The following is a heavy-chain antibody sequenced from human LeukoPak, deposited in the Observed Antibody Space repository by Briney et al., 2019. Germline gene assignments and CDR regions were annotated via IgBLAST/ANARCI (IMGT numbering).Heavy chain of an antibody. D-gene: IGHD4-17*01. J-gene: IGHJ5*02. Sequence: GGSLRLSCAVSGFTFSDYYMGWVRQAPGKVLEWVGLTKNKAYSYSTEYAASVEGRFTISRDDSKNLLYLQMNSLRSDDTAVYCCVRVHSPYGGPGWFDPWGQGTLVTVSS. CDR1: GFTFSDYY. CDR3: VRVHSPYGGPGWFDP. CDR2: TKNKAYSYST. V-gene: IGHV3-72*01.